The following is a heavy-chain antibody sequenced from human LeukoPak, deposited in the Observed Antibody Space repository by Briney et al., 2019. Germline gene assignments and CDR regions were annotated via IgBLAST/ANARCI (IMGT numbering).Heavy chain of an antibody. D-gene: IGHD2-2*01. V-gene: IGHV4-34*01. J-gene: IGHJ4*02. CDR1: GGSFSGYY. CDR2: INHSGST. CDR3: ARGRYCSSTSCYLPLDY. Sequence: PSETLSLTCAVYGGSFSGYYWSWIRQPPGKGLEWIGEINHSGSTNYNPSLKSRVPISVDTSKNQFSLKLSSVTAADTAVYYCARGRYCSSTSCYLPLDYWGQGTLVTVSS.